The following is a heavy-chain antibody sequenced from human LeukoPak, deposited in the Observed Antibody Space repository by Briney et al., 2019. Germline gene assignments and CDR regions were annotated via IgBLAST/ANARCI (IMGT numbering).Heavy chain of an antibody. Sequence: GGSLRHSCAASGFTFSDYYMTWMRQAPGKGLEWVSYITSSGTTIYYADSLKGRFTISRDNAKNSLYLQMNSLRAEDTAIYYCATATDRSGYYYGGFDIWGQGTMVTVSS. CDR3: ATATDRSGYYYGGFDI. V-gene: IGHV3-11*04. CDR2: ITSSGTTI. D-gene: IGHD3-22*01. J-gene: IGHJ3*02. CDR1: GFTFSDYY.